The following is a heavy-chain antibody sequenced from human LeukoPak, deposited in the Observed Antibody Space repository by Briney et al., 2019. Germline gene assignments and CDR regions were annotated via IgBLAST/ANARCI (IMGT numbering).Heavy chain of an antibody. CDR2: INPNNGGT. Sequence: ASVKVSCKASGYTFTDYYMHWVRQAPGQGLEWMGWINPNNGGTNYAQNFQGRVTMTRDTPISIVYMELSRLRSDDTAVYYCARGDSGITVTGHNNLKQSNWFDPWGQGTLVTVSS. J-gene: IGHJ5*02. D-gene: IGHD6-19*01. CDR3: ARGDSGITVTGHNNLKQSNWFDP. V-gene: IGHV1-2*02. CDR1: GYTFTDYY.